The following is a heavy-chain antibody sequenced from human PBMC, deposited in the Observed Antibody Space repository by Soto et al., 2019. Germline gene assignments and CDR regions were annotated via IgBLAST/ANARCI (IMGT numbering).Heavy chain of an antibody. CDR3: ARCMGEDYGSGSYRALFYAMDA. J-gene: IGHJ6*04. Sequence: SEPLSLTLTFSGGSISSSSYYWGWIRQPPGKGLEWIGSIYYSGSTYYNPSLKSRVTISVDTSNNQFSLKLSSVTAADTAVYYCARCMGEDYGSGSYRALFYAMDALVKGTTIP. CDR2: IYYSGST. CDR1: GGSISSSSYY. V-gene: IGHV4-39*01. D-gene: IGHD3-10*01.